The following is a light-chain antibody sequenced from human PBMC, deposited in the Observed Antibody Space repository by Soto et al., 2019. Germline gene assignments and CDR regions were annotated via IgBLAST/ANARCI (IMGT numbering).Light chain of an antibody. Sequence: QSALTQPASVSGSPGQSITISCTGTTNDIGAFNYVSWYQQHTGKAPKLILYDVTNRPSRVSNRFSGSKSGNTAPLTISGLQAEDEADYYCSSYTSNRTRVFGGGTKVTVL. CDR1: TNDIGAFNY. CDR3: SSYTSNRTRV. CDR2: DVT. V-gene: IGLV2-14*03. J-gene: IGLJ2*01.